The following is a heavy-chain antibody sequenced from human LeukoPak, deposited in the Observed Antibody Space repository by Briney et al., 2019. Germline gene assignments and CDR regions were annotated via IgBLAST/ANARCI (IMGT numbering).Heavy chain of an antibody. CDR1: GFTFSSYS. Sequence: GGSLRLSRAASGFTFSSYSMNWVRQAPGKGLEWVSSISSSSSYIYYADSVKGRFTISRDNAKNSLYLQMNSLRAEDTAVYYCARDGDGYSEGYFDYWGQVTLVTVSS. D-gene: IGHD5-24*01. J-gene: IGHJ4*02. V-gene: IGHV3-21*01. CDR3: ARDGDGYSEGYFDY. CDR2: ISSSSSYI.